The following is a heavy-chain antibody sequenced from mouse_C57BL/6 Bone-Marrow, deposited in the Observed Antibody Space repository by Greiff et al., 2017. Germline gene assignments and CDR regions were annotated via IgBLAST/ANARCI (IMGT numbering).Heavy chain of an antibody. D-gene: IGHD2-2*01. J-gene: IGHJ3*01. CDR3: ATYGYDVGFAY. Sequence: QVQLQQPGAELVKPGASVKLSCKASGYTFTSYWMQWVKQRPGQGLEWIGEIDPSDSYTNYTQKFKGKATLTVDTSSSTAYMQLSSLTSEDSAVYYCATYGYDVGFAYWGQGTLVTVSA. CDR2: IDPSDSYT. CDR1: GYTFTSYW. V-gene: IGHV1-50*01.